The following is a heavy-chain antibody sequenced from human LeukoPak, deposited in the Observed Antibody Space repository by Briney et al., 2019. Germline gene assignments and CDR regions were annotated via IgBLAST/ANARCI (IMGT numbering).Heavy chain of an antibody. Sequence: PGGSLRLSCAASGFTFSSYTMSWVRQAPGKGLEWVSAISVSGDSTYYADSVKGRFTISRDNSKNTLYLQMNSLRAEDTAVYYCARGSTVPNENWFDPWGQGTLVTVSS. CDR2: ISVSGDST. CDR3: ARGSTVPNENWFDP. V-gene: IGHV3-23*01. D-gene: IGHD4-17*01. J-gene: IGHJ5*02. CDR1: GFTFSSYT.